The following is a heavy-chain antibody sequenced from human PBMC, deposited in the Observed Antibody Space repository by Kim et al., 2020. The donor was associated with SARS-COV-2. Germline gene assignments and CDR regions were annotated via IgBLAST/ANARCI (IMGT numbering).Heavy chain of an antibody. J-gene: IGHJ4*02. V-gene: IGHV3-23*01. CDR3: AKELRMTTQTSGGYFFDY. Sequence: GGSLRLSCVASGFTFTSYAMNWVRQAPGKGLEWVSGMCGGGISTYYADSVKGRFTISRDSSKNTLYLQMNSLRADDTAVYYCAKELRMTTQTSGGYFFDYWGQGTLVTVSS. CDR2: MCGGGIST. CDR1: GFTFTSYA. D-gene: IGHD4-17*01.